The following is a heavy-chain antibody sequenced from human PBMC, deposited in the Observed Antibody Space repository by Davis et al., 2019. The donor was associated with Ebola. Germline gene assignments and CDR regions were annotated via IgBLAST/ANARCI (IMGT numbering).Heavy chain of an antibody. J-gene: IGHJ6*02. CDR1: GYTFTSYD. Sequence: ASVKVSCKASGYTFTSYDINWVRQATGQGLEWMGWMNPNSGNTGYAQKFQGRVTITADKSTSTAYMELSSLRSEDTAVYYCAKDHPDYDFWSGYLMTPDYYYYGMDVWGQGTTVTVSS. CDR3: AKDHPDYDFWSGYLMTPDYYYYGMDV. V-gene: IGHV1-8*03. CDR2: MNPNSGNT. D-gene: IGHD3-3*01.